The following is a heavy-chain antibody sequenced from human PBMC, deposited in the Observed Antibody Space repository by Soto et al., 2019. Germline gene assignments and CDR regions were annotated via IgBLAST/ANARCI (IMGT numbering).Heavy chain of an antibody. Sequence: VRLQESGPGLVKPSETLSLTCTVSGGSISSYYWSWIRQPPGKGLEWIGYIYYSGSTNYNPSLRSRFTISVNTSKNQFSWKLSSVTAADTAVFYCARHEDYYDSSGYRSGDAFDIWGQGTMVTVSS. CDR1: GGSISSYY. CDR2: IYYSGST. D-gene: IGHD3-22*01. J-gene: IGHJ3*02. V-gene: IGHV4-59*08. CDR3: ARHEDYYDSSGYRSGDAFDI.